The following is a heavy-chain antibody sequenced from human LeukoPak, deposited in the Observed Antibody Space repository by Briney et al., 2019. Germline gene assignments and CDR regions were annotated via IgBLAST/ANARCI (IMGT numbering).Heavy chain of an antibody. Sequence: PSETLSLTCTVSGGSISSSSYYWGWIRQPPGKGLEWIGSIYYRGSTYYNPSLRSRVTISLEMSKRQFSLNLTSVTAADTAVYYCASNTGTVFDYWGQGALVTVSS. CDR2: IYYRGST. V-gene: IGHV4-39*07. J-gene: IGHJ4*02. CDR3: ASNTGTVFDY. CDR1: GGSISSSSYY. D-gene: IGHD7-27*01.